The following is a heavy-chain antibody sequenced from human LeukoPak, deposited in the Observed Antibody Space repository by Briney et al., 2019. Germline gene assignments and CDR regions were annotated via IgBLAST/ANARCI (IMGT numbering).Heavy chain of an antibody. CDR3: AKSPADYGDDLFDC. CDR1: GYTFSTYS. J-gene: IGHJ4*02. D-gene: IGHD4-17*01. V-gene: IGHV3-64*01. CDR2: ISNNGGST. Sequence: PGGSLRLSCAASGYTFSTYSMHWVRQAPGKGLESVSGISNNGGSTYYANSVKGRFTISRDNSKNTLYLQMSSLRAEDTAVYYCAKSPADYGDDLFDCWGQGTLVTVSS.